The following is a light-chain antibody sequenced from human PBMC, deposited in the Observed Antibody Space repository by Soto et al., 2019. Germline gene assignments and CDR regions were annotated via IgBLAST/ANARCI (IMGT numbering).Light chain of an antibody. CDR2: EVT. J-gene: IGLJ1*01. CDR3: SSYSSKTPPYV. Sequence: QSALAQPASVSGSPGQSITISCTGGSSDGGGYNYVSWYQQHPGRAPRLLILEVTNRPSGVPDRFSGSKSGNTASLIIRGLQAEDEADYFCSSYSSKTPPYVFGTGTKLTVL. V-gene: IGLV2-14*01. CDR1: SSDGGGYNY.